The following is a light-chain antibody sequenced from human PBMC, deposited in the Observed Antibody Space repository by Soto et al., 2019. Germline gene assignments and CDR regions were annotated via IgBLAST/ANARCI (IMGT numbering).Light chain of an antibody. CDR2: KAS. J-gene: IGKJ4*02. Sequence: DLQMTLSPCTLSGYVRDIVLITRRAIQTISSWLAWYQQKPGKAPKLLIYKASTLKSGVPSRFSGGGSGTEFTLTISSLQPDDFATYYCQDYNCYSEASAEGTKVDIK. V-gene: IGKV1-5*03. CDR1: QTISSW. CDR3: QDYNCYSEA.